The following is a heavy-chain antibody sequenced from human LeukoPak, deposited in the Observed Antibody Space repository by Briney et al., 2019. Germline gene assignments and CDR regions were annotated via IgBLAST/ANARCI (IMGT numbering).Heavy chain of an antibody. J-gene: IGHJ6*02. CDR2: INHSGST. CDR1: GGSFSGYY. CDR3: ARGRGRYYGSGSYKYYGMDV. D-gene: IGHD3-10*01. V-gene: IGHV4-34*01. Sequence: SETLSLTCAVYGGSFSGYYWSWIRQPPGKGLEWIGEINHSGSTNYNPSLKSRVTISVDTSKNQFSPKLSSVTAADTAVYYCARGRGRYYGSGSYKYYGMDVWGQGTTVTVSS.